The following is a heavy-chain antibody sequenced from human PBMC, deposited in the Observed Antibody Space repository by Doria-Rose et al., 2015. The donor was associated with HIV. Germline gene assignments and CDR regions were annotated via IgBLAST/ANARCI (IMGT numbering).Heavy chain of an antibody. CDR3: ARIKSSRWYHKYYFDF. V-gene: IGHV2-26*01. J-gene: IGHJ4*02. Sequence: QVQLVQSGPVLVKPTETLTLTCTVSGVSLSSPGMGVSWIRQPPGKALEWLSNIFSVDERSYKTSLKSRLTISRGTSKSQVVLTMTDMDPVDTATYYCARIKSSRWYHKYYFDFWDQGTLVIVSA. CDR2: IFSVDER. D-gene: IGHD6-13*01. CDR1: GVSLSSPGMG.